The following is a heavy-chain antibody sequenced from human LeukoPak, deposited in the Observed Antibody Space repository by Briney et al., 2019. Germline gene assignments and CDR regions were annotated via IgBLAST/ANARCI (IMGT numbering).Heavy chain of an antibody. CDR1: GFTFSNYW. D-gene: IGHD6-19*01. CDR2: IKQDGSEK. Sequence: GGSLRLSCAASGFTFSNYWMSWVRQAPGKGLEWVANIKQDGSEKYYVDSVKGRFTISRDNAKNSLYLQLNSLRAEDTAVYYCARGRSWLAPDYYYYMDVWGKGTTVTVSS. V-gene: IGHV3-7*04. CDR3: ARGRSWLAPDYYYYMDV. J-gene: IGHJ6*03.